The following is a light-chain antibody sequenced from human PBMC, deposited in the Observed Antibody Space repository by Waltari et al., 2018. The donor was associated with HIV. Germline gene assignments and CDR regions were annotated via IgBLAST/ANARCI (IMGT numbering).Light chain of an antibody. J-gene: IGLJ3*02. CDR2: EVA. CDR1: DSDVGGYGY. V-gene: IGLV2-14*03. CDR3: ASYTVANTWV. Sequence: QSALTQPASVSGSPGQWVSISCTGSDSDVGGYGYVSWFQQHPGEAPKLIIYEVANRPLGSSNRFSGSKSGNTASLTISGLLPEDEADYYCASYTVANTWVFGGGTKLTV.